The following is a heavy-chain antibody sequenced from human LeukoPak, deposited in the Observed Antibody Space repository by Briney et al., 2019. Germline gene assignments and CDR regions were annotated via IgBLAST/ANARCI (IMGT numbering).Heavy chain of an antibody. D-gene: IGHD6-13*01. CDR3: AKDPGYSSSWDYFDY. V-gene: IGHV3-23*01. CDR2: ISGSGGST. Sequence: GGSLRLSCAASGFTFSSYAMSWVRQAPGKGLEWVSAISGSGGSTYYAGSVKGRFTISRDNSKNTLYLQMNSLRAEDTAVYYCAKDPGYSSSWDYFDYWGQGTLVTVSS. J-gene: IGHJ4*02. CDR1: GFTFSSYA.